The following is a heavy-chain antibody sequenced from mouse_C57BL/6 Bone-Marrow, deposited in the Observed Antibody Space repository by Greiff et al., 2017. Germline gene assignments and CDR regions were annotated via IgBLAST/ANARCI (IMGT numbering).Heavy chain of an antibody. Sequence: QVQLQQSGAELVRPGSSVKLSCKASGYTFTSYWMDWVKQRPGQGLEWIGNIYPSDSETHYNQKFKDKATLTVDKSSSTAYMQLSSLTSEDSAVYYCARSDGPHGDYFDYWGQGTTLTVSS. CDR3: ARSDGPHGDYFDY. V-gene: IGHV1-61*01. J-gene: IGHJ2*01. D-gene: IGHD2-3*01. CDR1: GYTFTSYW. CDR2: IYPSDSET.